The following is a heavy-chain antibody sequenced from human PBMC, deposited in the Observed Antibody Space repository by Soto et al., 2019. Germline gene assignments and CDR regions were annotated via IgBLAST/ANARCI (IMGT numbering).Heavy chain of an antibody. Sequence: PSETLSLTCTVSGGSISSGDYYWSWIRQPPGKGLEWIGYIYYSGSTYYNPSLKSRVTISVDTSKNQFSLKLSSVTAADTAVYYCARVRDNFWSGYFIDYWGHGTLVTVSS. D-gene: IGHD3-3*01. CDR1: GGSISSGDYY. J-gene: IGHJ4*01. CDR3: ARVRDNFWSGYFIDY. CDR2: IYYSGST. V-gene: IGHV4-30-4*01.